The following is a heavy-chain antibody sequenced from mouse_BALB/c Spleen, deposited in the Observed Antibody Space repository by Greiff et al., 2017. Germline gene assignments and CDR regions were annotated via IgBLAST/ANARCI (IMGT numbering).Heavy chain of an antibody. Sequence: DVKLVESGGGLVKPGGSLKLSCAASGFTFSSYAMSWVRQSPEKRLEWVAEISSGGSYTYYPDTVTGRFTISRDNAKNTLYLEMSSLRSEDTAMYYCARDPGSHYYFDYWGQGTTLTVSS. CDR1: GFTFSSYA. D-gene: IGHD1-1*01. V-gene: IGHV5-9-4*01. J-gene: IGHJ2*01. CDR2: ISSGGSYT. CDR3: ARDPGSHYYFDY.